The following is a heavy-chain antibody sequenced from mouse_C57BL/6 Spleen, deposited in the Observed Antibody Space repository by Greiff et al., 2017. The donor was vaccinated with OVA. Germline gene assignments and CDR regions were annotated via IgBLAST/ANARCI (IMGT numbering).Heavy chain of an antibody. D-gene: IGHD2-1*01. CDR2: ISSGGSYT. J-gene: IGHJ1*03. V-gene: IGHV5-6*01. CDR1: GFTFSSYG. Sequence: EVKLMDSGGDLVKPGGSLKLSCAASGFTFSSYGMSWVRQTPDKRLEWVATISSGGSYTYYPDSVKGRFTISRDNAKNTLYLQMSSLKSEDTAMYYCASYYGNWYFDVWGTGTTVTVSS. CDR3: ASYYGNWYFDV.